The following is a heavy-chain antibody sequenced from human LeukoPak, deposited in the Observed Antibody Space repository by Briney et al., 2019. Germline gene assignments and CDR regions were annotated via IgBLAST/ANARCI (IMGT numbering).Heavy chain of an antibody. CDR3: ATIRVDY. J-gene: IGHJ4*02. CDR2: IDPNSGGA. Sequence: ASVKVSCKASGYTFTGYYVHWVRQVPGQGLEWMGWIDPNSGGANYAQKFQGRVTMTRDTSISTAYMELSRLTSDDTAVYYCATIRVDYWGQGTLVTVSS. V-gene: IGHV1-2*02. CDR1: GYTFTGYY.